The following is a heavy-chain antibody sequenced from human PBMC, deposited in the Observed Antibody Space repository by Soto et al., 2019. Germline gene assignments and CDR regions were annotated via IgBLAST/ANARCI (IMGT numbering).Heavy chain of an antibody. J-gene: IGHJ3*02. D-gene: IGHD3-22*01. CDR3: AKYGGYYYDSSGYYAFGI. CDR1: GFTLSSYA. CDR2: ISGSGGST. Sequence: GGSLRLSCAASGFTLSSYAMSWVRQAPGKGLEWVSAISGSGGSTYYADSVEGRFTISRHNSKNTLYLQMNSRRAEDTAVYYCAKYGGYYYDSSGYYAFGIWGQGTMVTVSS. V-gene: IGHV3-23*01.